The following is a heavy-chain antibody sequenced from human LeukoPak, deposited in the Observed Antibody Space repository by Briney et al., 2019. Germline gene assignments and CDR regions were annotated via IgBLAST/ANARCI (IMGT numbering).Heavy chain of an antibody. J-gene: IGHJ4*02. CDR1: GFTFSSYA. Sequence: GGSLRLSCAASGFTFSSYAMSWVRQPPGKGLEWVSAISGSGGSTSYADSVKGRFTISRDNYKNPLYLQMTSLSAEDTAVYYCAKSLVRGVISIWGQGTLVTVSS. CDR3: AKSLVRGVISI. CDR2: ISGSGGST. V-gene: IGHV3-23*01. D-gene: IGHD3-10*02.